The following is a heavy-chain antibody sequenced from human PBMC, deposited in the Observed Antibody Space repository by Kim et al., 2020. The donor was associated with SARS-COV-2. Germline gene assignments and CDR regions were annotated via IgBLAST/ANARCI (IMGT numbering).Heavy chain of an antibody. Sequence: IYYADSVRGRSTISSDNVKTSLCLQMNSLRAEDTAVYYCARGPNYSPFDYWGQGTLVTVSS. V-gene: IGHV3-48*03. J-gene: IGHJ4*02. CDR3: ARGPNYSPFDY. D-gene: IGHD4-4*01. CDR2: I.